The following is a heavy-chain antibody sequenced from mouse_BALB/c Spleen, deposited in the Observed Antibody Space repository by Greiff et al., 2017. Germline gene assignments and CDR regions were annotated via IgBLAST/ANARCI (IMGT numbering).Heavy chain of an antibody. V-gene: IGHV5-4*02. CDR1: GFTFSDYY. J-gene: IGHJ2*01. CDR2: ISDGGSYT. CDR3: ARADGYYFDY. Sequence: EVMLVESGGGLVKPGGSLKLSCAASGFTFSDYYMYWVRQTPEKRLEWVATISDGGSYTYYPDSVKGRFTISRDNAKNNLYLQMSSLKSEDTAMYYCARADGYYFDYWGQGTTLTVSS. D-gene: IGHD2-3*01.